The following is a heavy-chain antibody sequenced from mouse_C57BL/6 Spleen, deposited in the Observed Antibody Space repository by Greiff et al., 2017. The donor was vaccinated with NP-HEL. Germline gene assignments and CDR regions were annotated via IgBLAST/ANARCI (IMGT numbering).Heavy chain of an antibody. Sequence: EVKLMESGGGLVKPGGSLKLSCAASGFTFSDYGMHWVRQAPEKGLEWVAYISSGSSTIYYADTVKGRFTISRDNAKNTLFLQMTSLRSEDTAMYYCARTMGSYFDYWGQGTTLTVSS. CDR3: ARTMGSYFDY. CDR1: GFTFSDYG. CDR2: ISSGSSTI. V-gene: IGHV5-17*01. D-gene: IGHD2-14*01. J-gene: IGHJ2*01.